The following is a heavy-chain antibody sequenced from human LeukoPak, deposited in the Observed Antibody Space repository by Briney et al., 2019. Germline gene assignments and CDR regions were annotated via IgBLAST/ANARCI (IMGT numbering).Heavy chain of an antibody. CDR3: ARGNDYGGNSGPYYFDY. Sequence: GGSLRLSCAASGFTVSSNYMSWVRQAPGKGLEWVSSISSRSSYIYYADSVKGRFTISRDNAKNSLYLQMNSLRAEDTALYYCARGNDYGGNSGPYYFDYWGQGTLVTVSS. J-gene: IGHJ4*02. V-gene: IGHV3-21*01. CDR1: GFTVSSNY. CDR2: ISSRSSYI. D-gene: IGHD4-23*01.